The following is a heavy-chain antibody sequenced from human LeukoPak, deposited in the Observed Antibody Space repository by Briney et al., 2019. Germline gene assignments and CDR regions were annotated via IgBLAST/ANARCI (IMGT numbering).Heavy chain of an antibody. Sequence: GSLRLSCAASGFTFSSYAMNWVRQAPGKGLEWVSSITGGGDTTRYAASVQGRFTISRDNSKNTLYLQMNSLRAEDTAVYHCARRDRGSWHFDYWGQGTLVTVSS. J-gene: IGHJ4*02. D-gene: IGHD6-13*01. V-gene: IGHV3-23*01. CDR1: GFTFSSYA. CDR2: ITGGGDTT. CDR3: ARRDRGSWHFDY.